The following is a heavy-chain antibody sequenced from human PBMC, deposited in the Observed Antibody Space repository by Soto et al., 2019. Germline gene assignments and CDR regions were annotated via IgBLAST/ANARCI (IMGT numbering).Heavy chain of an antibody. CDR3: ARGIAARTPPDN. CDR2: ISSSSSYI. D-gene: IGHD6-6*01. V-gene: IGHV3-21*01. J-gene: IGHJ4*02. CDR1: GFSFSVYT. Sequence: PGGSLRLSCAASGFSFSVYTMNWVRQAPGKGLEWVSSISSSSSYIYYADSLKGRFIISRDNAKNSVYLQMNSLRAEDTAVYYCARGIAARTPPDNWGQGTLVTVSS.